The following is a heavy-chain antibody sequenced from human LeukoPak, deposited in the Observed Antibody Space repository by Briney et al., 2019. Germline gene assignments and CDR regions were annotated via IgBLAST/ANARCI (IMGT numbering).Heavy chain of an antibody. D-gene: IGHD3-10*01. V-gene: IGHV3-23*01. CDR1: GFTFRNYV. CDR3: AKVRPPPGCGWFGGEDH. CDR2: IRSSGDDT. Sequence: GGSLRLSCTASGFTFRNYVMSWVRQAPGKGLEWVSSIRSSGDDTSSADSVKGRFTIFRDNSKSTLYLQMNSLRAEDTAIYYCAKVRPPPGCGWFGGEDHWGQGTLVTVSP. J-gene: IGHJ4*02.